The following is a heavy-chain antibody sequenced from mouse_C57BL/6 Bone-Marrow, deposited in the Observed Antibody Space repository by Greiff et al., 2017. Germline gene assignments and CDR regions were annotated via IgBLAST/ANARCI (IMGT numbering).Heavy chain of an antibody. J-gene: IGHJ3*01. CDR2: ISYDGSN. Sequence: EVHLVESGPGLVKPSQSLSLTCSVTGYSITSGYYWNWIRQFPGNKLEWMGYISYDGSNNYNPSLKNRISITRDTSKNQFFLKLNSVTTEDTATYYCARPGTGAWFAYWGQGTLVTVSA. CDR1: GYSITSGYY. D-gene: IGHD4-1*01. V-gene: IGHV3-6*01. CDR3: ARPGTGAWFAY.